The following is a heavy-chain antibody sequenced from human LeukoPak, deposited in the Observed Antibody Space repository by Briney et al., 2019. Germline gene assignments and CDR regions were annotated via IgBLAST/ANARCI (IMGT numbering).Heavy chain of an antibody. CDR1: GGTFSSYA. CDR3: ARGAEMNDYGDFFDY. J-gene: IGHJ4*02. CDR2: IIPIFGTA. D-gene: IGHD4-17*01. Sequence: ASVKVSCKASGGTFSSYAISWVRQAPGQGLEWMGGIIPIFGTANYAQKFQGRVTITADESTSTAYMELSSLRSEDTAVYYCARGAEMNDYGDFFDYWGQGTLVTVSS. V-gene: IGHV1-69*13.